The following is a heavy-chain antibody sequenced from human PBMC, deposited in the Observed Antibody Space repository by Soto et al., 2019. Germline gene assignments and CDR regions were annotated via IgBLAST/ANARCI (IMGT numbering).Heavy chain of an antibody. J-gene: IGHJ2*01. CDR1: GGSISSSSYY. Sequence: QLQLQESGPGLVKPSETLSLTCTVSGGSISSSSYYWGWIRQPPGKGLEWIGSIYYSGSTYYNPSLKIRVTISVDTSKNQFSLKLSSVTAADTAVYYCARHWGALGYFDLWGRGTLVTVSS. CDR3: ARHWGALGYFDL. D-gene: IGHD3-16*01. CDR2: IYYSGST. V-gene: IGHV4-39*01.